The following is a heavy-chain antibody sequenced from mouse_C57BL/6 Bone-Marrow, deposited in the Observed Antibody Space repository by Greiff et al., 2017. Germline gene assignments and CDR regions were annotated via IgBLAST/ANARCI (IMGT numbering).Heavy chain of an antibody. CDR2: ISSGGSYT. CDR3: ARRLTGTVYAMDY. D-gene: IGHD4-1*01. CDR1: GFTFSSYG. V-gene: IGHV5-6*01. J-gene: IGHJ4*01. Sequence: EVQGVESGGDLVKPGGSLKLSCAASGFTFSSYGMSWVRQTPDKRLEWVATISSGGSYTYYPDSVKGRFTISRDNAKNTLYLQMSSLKSEDTAMYYCARRLTGTVYAMDYWGQGTSVTVSS.